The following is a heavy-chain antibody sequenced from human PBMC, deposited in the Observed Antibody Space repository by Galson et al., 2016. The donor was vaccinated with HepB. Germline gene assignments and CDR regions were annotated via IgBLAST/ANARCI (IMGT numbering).Heavy chain of an antibody. CDR3: ARGYSTNWYPVGWFDP. V-gene: IGHV4-59*01. D-gene: IGHD6-13*01. J-gene: IGHJ5*02. Sequence: SETLSLTCSVSGGSIDSFYWSWIRQPPGKGLEWIGYVYYSGSTNYNPSLKSRVTISLDTSNNHFSLRLNSVTAADTAVYYCARGYSTNWYPVGWFDPWGQGILVPVSS. CDR1: GGSIDSFY. CDR2: VYYSGST.